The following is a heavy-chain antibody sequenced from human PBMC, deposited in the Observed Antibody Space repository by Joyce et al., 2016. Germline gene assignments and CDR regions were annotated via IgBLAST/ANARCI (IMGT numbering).Heavy chain of an antibody. CDR2: ISHDAERQ. Sequence: QFQLVESGGRVVQPGRSLRLSCRASGFTFNRFAMHWVRQAPGKGLEWVAAISHDAERQFYGESSKGRFTISRDNYKNTLDLQMNSLRVEDTAVYYCAKGALADQLLPPADLWGQGTLVTVSS. D-gene: IGHD1-1*01. CDR3: AKGALADQLLPPADL. CDR1: GFTFNRFA. V-gene: IGHV3-30*18. J-gene: IGHJ1*01.